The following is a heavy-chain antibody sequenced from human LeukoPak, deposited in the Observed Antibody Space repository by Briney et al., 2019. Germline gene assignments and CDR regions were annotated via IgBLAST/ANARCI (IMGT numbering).Heavy chain of an antibody. CDR1: GGSANSGSYY. CDR2: IYYSGST. J-gene: IGHJ4*02. CDR3: ARAAYSGSYHSDY. D-gene: IGHD1-26*01. V-gene: IGHV4-61*01. Sequence: SETLSLTCTVSGGSANSGSYYWSWIRQPPGKGLEWIGYIYYSGSTNYNPSLKSRVTISVDTSKNQFSLKLSSVTAADTAVYYCARAAYSGSYHSDYWGQGTLVTVSS.